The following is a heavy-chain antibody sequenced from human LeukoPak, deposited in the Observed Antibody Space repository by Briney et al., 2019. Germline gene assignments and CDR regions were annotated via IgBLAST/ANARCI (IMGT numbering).Heavy chain of an antibody. J-gene: IGHJ6*03. D-gene: IGHD1-26*01. CDR1: GFTFSSYA. V-gene: IGHV4-59*01. CDR3: ARGGGLGAYYYYMDV. CDR2: IYYSGST. Sequence: GSLRLSCAASGFTFSSYAMSWIRQPPGKGLEWIGYIYYSGSTNYNPSLKSRVTISVDTSKNQFSLKLSSVTAADTAVYYCARGGGLGAYYYYMDVWGKGTTVTVSS.